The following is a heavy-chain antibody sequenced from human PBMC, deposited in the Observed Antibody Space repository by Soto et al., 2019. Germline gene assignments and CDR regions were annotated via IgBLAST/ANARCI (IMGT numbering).Heavy chain of an antibody. J-gene: IGHJ4*02. V-gene: IGHV3-30*18. CDR1: GFTFSSYG. D-gene: IGHD5-18*01. Sequence: VQLVESGGGVVQPGRSLRLSCAASGFTFSSYGMHWVRQAPGKGLEWVAVISYDGSNKYYADSVKGRFTISRDNSKNTLYLQMNSLRAEDTAVYYCAKVSWSGYSYGTPAFDYWGQGTLVTVSS. CDR3: AKVSWSGYSYGTPAFDY. CDR2: ISYDGSNK.